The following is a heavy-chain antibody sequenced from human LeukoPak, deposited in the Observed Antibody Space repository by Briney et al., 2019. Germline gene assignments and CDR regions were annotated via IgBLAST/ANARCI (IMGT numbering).Heavy chain of an antibody. CDR3: SSRNQYCGGYCFWAFDI. Sequence: GGSLRLSCGASGCTFSRYSMNWVRQAPGKGLEWVSSISSSGSYIYYADSVKGRFTISRDNAKNSLYLQMNSLRGEDTAVYYLSSRNQYCGGYCFWAFDIWGRGTMVTVSS. CDR1: GCTFSRYS. J-gene: IGHJ3*02. V-gene: IGHV3-21*01. D-gene: IGHD2-21*02. CDR2: ISSSGSYI.